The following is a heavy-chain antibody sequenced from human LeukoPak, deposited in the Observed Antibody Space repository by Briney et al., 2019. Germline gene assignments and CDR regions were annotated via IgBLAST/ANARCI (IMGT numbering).Heavy chain of an antibody. D-gene: IGHD3-22*01. J-gene: IGHJ4*02. V-gene: IGHV1-2*06. CDR1: GYTFTGYY. Sequence: ASVKVSCKASGYTFTGYYMHWVRRAPGQGLEWMGRINPNSGGTNYAQKFQGRVTMTRDTSISTAYMELSRLRSDDTAVYYCARVPHYSDHSGYSCVFWGQGTLVTVSS. CDR2: INPNSGGT. CDR3: ARVPHYSDHSGYSCVF.